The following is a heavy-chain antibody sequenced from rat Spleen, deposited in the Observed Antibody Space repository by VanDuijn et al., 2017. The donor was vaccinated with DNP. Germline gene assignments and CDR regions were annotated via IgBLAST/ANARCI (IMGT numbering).Heavy chain of an antibody. CDR3: ARENYYSGDY. D-gene: IGHD1-1*01. CDR2: VPSSGGST. V-gene: IGHV5-25*01. CDR1: GFTFRDYY. J-gene: IGHJ2*01. Sequence: EVQLVESGGGLVQPGRSLKLSCAASGFTFRDYYMAWVRQVPGKGLEWVASVPSSGGSTYYRDSVKGRFTISRDNAKSTLYLQMDSMRSEDTATYYCARENYYSGDYWGQGVIVTVSS.